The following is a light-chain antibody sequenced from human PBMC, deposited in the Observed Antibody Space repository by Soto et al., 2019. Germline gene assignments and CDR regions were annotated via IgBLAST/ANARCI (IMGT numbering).Light chain of an antibody. CDR2: GAS. V-gene: IGKV3-20*01. CDR3: QQYGSPIT. J-gene: IGKJ5*01. Sequence: EIVLTQSPGTLSLSPGERATLSCRASQSVSSSYLAWYQQKPGQAPRLLICGASNRATGIPDRFSGSGSGLDFTLTISRLEPEDFAVYYCQQYGSPITFGQGTRLEIK. CDR1: QSVSSSY.